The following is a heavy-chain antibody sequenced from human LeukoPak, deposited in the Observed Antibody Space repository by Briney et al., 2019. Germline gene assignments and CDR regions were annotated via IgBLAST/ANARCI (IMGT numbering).Heavy chain of an antibody. CDR2: INHSGST. CDR1: GGSFSGYY. V-gene: IGHV4-34*01. Sequence: SETLSLTCAVYGGSFSGYYWSWIRQPPGKGLEWIGEINHSGSTNYNPSLKSRVTISVDTSKNQFSLKLSSVTAADTAVYYCARDSRIQLWPPRARGMDVWGQGTTVTVSS. D-gene: IGHD5-18*01. CDR3: ARDSRIQLWPPRARGMDV. J-gene: IGHJ6*02.